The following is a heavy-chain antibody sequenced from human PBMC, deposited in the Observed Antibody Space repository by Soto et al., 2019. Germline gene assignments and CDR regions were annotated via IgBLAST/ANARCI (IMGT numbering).Heavy chain of an antibody. J-gene: IGHJ4*02. V-gene: IGHV5-10-1*01. CDR1: GYSFTSYW. CDR3: ARQKHNVDTVDFDY. CDR2: IDPSDSYT. D-gene: IGHD5-18*01. Sequence: GESLKISCKGSGYSFTSYWISWARQMPGKGLEWMGRIDPSDSYTNYSPSFQGHVTISADKSISTAYLQWSSLKASDTAMYYCARQKHNVDTVDFDYWGQGTLVTVSS.